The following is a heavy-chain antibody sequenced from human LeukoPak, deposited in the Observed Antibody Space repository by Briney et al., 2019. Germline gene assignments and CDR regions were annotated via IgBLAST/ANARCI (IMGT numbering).Heavy chain of an antibody. CDR2: IYHSGST. J-gene: IGHJ4*02. CDR3: ARGLTYSGSYGYFDY. Sequence: SETLSRTCTVSGYSISSGYYWGWIRQPPGKGLEWIGSIYHSGSTYYNPSLKSRVTISVDTSKNQLSLKLSSVTDADTAVYYCARGLTYSGSYGYFDYWGQGTLVTVSS. CDR1: GYSISSGYY. V-gene: IGHV4-38-2*02. D-gene: IGHD1-26*01.